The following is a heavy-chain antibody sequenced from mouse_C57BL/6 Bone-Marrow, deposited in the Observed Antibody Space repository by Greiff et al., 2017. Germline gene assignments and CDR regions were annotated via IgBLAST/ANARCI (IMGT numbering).Heavy chain of an antibody. CDR1: GYTFTSYW. CDR2: IHPTSGST. D-gene: IGHD1-1*01. V-gene: IGHV1-64*01. CDR3: ARRGYYYGSSPFAY. Sequence: QVQLQQPGAELVKPGASVKLSCKASGYTFTSYWMHWVKQRPGQGLEWIGMIHPTSGSTNYNEKFKSKATLTVDKSSSTAYMQLSSLTSEDSAVYYCARRGYYYGSSPFAYWGQGTLVTVSA. J-gene: IGHJ3*01.